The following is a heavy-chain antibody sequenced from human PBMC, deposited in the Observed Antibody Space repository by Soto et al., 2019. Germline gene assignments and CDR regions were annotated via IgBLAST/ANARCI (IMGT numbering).Heavy chain of an antibody. CDR3: ARDCDDDVPVNYYNRIDF. V-gene: IGHV1-69*01. J-gene: IGHJ4*02. D-gene: IGHD3-10*01. CDR2: IIPLFGTP. CDR1: GGIFSTYA. Sequence: QVHLVQSGAEVKKPGSSVKVSCKASGGIFSTYAISWLRQAPGQGLEWMGGIIPLFGTPNYAQRFQGRVPITADESTSTAYMELSRVRSEHTAACYCARDCDDDVPVNYYNRIDFWGQGTLVTVSS.